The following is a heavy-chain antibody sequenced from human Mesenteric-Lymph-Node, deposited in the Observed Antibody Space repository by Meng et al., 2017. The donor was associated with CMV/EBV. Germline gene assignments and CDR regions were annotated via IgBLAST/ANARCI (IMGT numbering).Heavy chain of an antibody. V-gene: IGHV3-30*02. J-gene: IGHJ4*02. CDR3: AKDRCSGTSCYLDY. CDR2: IHYDGSKN. CDR1: GFTFRNFW. Sequence: GESLKISCAASGFTFRNFWMNWVRQAPGKGLEWVAFIHYDGSKNYYADSVKGRFTISRDNSKNMLYLQMNSLRAEDTAVYYCAKDRCSGTSCYLDYWGQGMLVTVSS. D-gene: IGHD2-2*01.